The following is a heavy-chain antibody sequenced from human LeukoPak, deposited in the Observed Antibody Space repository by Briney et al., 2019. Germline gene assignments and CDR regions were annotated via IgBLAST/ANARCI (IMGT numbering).Heavy chain of an antibody. CDR3: ARVSPYSSRTILFDP. J-gene: IGHJ5*02. Sequence: SETLSLTCTVSGGSISSYYWSWIRQPPGKGLEWIGYIYYSGSTNYNPSLKSRVTISVDTSKNQFSLKLSSVTAADTAVYYCARVSPYSSRTILFDPWGQGTLVTVSS. CDR2: IYYSGST. V-gene: IGHV4-59*01. CDR1: GGSISSYY. D-gene: IGHD6-13*01.